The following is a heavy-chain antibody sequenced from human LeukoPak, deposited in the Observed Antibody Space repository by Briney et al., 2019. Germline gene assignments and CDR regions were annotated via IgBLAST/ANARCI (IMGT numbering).Heavy chain of an antibody. CDR1: GYSISSGYY. CDR2: IYHSGST. J-gene: IGHJ5*02. D-gene: IGHD2-2*01. Sequence: PSETLSLTCTVSGYSISSGYYWGWIRQPPGKGLEWIGSIYHSGSTYYNPSLKSRVTISVDTSKNQFSLKLSSVTAADTAVYYCARDGDIVVVPAAMISPFDPWGQGTLVTVSS. CDR3: ARDGDIVVVPAAMISPFDP. V-gene: IGHV4-38-2*02.